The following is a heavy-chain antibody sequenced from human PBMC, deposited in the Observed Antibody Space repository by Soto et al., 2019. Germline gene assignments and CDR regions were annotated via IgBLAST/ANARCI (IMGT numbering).Heavy chain of an antibody. Sequence: QVQLQESGPGLVKPSQTLSLTCTVSGGSISSGGYFWIWIRQHPGKGLEWIGFIYYSGSAYYNPSLKSRVTIAVDTSKNQFSLKLSSVTAADTAVYYCAREGAAPSYYYGMDVWCQGTTVTVSS. CDR2: IYYSGSA. CDR1: GGSISSGGYF. J-gene: IGHJ6*02. V-gene: IGHV4-31*03. CDR3: AREGAAPSYYYGMDV. D-gene: IGHD6-6*01.